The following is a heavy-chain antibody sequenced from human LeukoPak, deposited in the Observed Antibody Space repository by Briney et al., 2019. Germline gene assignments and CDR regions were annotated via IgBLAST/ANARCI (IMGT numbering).Heavy chain of an antibody. J-gene: IGHJ4*02. CDR2: IKQDGSEK. CDR3: AKSLTLEWLLSDYFDY. D-gene: IGHD3-3*01. CDR1: GFTFSSYW. Sequence: GGSLRLSCAASGFTFSSYWMSWVRQAPGKGLEWVANIKQDGSEKYYVDSVKGRFTISRDNAKNSLYLQMNSLRAEDTAVYYCAKSLTLEWLLSDYFDYWGQGTLVTVSS. V-gene: IGHV3-7*01.